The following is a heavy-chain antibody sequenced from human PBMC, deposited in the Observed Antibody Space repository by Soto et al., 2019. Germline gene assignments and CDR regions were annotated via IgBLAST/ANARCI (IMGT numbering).Heavy chain of an antibody. CDR1: GGTFSSYA. CDR2: IIPIFVTA. V-gene: IGHV1-69*06. Sequence: ASVKVCCKASGGTFSSYAVSWVRQAPGQGLEWMGGIIPIFVTANYAQKFQGRATITADKSTSTASMGLSSERSEDTAVYYCASSVGASLTPGSDYWAQGTRVTVSS. J-gene: IGHJ4*02. D-gene: IGHD1-26*01. CDR3: ASSVGASLTPGSDY.